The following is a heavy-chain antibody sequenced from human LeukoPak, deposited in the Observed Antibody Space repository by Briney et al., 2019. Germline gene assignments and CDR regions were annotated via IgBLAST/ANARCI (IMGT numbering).Heavy chain of an antibody. V-gene: IGHV3-48*03. J-gene: IGHJ4*02. Sequence: GGSLRLSCAASGFTFSSYEMIWVRQAPGKGLEWVSYISSSGSTIYYADSVKGRFTISRDNAKNSLYLQMNSLRAEDTAVYYCARVVGATVVDYWGQGTLVTVSS. D-gene: IGHD1-26*01. CDR1: GFTFSSYE. CDR2: ISSSGSTI. CDR3: ARVVGATVVDY.